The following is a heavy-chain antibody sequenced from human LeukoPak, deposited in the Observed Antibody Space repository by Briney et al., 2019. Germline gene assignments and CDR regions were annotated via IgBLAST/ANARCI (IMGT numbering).Heavy chain of an antibody. V-gene: IGHV3-73*01. CDR2: IRSKRNKYAT. J-gene: IGHJ3*02. D-gene: IGHD6-13*01. Sequence: GGSLKLFCAASGFTSSGSVIHWVRQAAGKGLQWVGRIRSKRNKYATAYAASVKGRFTISRDDSKNTAYLHMDSLKTEDTALYYCSRLEDSSPIEVALDIWGQGTVVTVSS. CDR3: SRLEDSSPIEVALDI. CDR1: GFTSSGSV.